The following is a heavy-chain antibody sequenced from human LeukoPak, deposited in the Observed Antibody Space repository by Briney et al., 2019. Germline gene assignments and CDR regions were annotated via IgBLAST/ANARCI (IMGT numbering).Heavy chain of an antibody. Sequence: SETLSLTCTVSGGSISSSHYCGGWIRQPPGKGLEWIGGIYYSGSTYYNPSLKSRVTISADTSKNQFSLKLTSVTAADTAVYYCARIRISPPGAGYWGQGTLLTVSS. CDR2: IYYSGST. CDR1: GGSISSSHYC. J-gene: IGHJ4*02. V-gene: IGHV4-39*01. D-gene: IGHD2-8*02. CDR3: ARIRISPPGAGY.